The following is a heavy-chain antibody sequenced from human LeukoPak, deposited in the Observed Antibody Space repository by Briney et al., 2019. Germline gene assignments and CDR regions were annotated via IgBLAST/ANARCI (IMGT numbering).Heavy chain of an antibody. Sequence: PSQTLSLTCTVSGGSISSGNYYWSWIRQHPGKGLEWIGYIYNSGSTYYNPSLKSRVTISADTSKNQFSLKLSSVTAADTAVYYCARDLDYNYFDYWGQGTLVTVSS. CDR3: ARDLDYNYFDY. D-gene: IGHD4-11*01. V-gene: IGHV4-31*03. CDR1: GGSISSGNYY. CDR2: IYNSGST. J-gene: IGHJ4*02.